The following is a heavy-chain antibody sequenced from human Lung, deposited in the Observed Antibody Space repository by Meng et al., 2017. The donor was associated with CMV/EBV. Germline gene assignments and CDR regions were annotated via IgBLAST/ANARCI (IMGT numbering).Heavy chain of an antibody. CDR1: GFTFSSYG. Sequence: GGSLRLXCAASGFTFSSYGMHWVRQAPGKGLEWVAFIWYDGSNKYYADSVKGRFTISRDKSKNTLYLQMNSLRAEDTAVYYCAKDPNPHYYDSIGLDYWGQGXLVTVSS. J-gene: IGHJ4*02. V-gene: IGHV3-30*02. CDR2: IWYDGSNK. CDR3: AKDPNPHYYDSIGLDY. D-gene: IGHD3-22*01.